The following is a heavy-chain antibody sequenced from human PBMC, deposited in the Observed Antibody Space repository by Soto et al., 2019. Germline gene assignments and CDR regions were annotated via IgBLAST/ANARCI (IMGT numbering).Heavy chain of an antibody. V-gene: IGHV3-48*02. CDR3: ARDRAHWNYYYGMDV. CDR1: GFTFSSYS. J-gene: IGHJ6*02. CDR2: ISSSSSTI. Sequence: EVQLVESGGGLVQPGGSLRLSCAASGFTFSSYSMNWVRQAPGKGLERVSYISSSSSTIYYADSVKGRFTISRDNAKNSLYLQMNSLRDEDTAVYYCARDRAHWNYYYGMDVWGQGTTVTVSS. D-gene: IGHD1-1*01.